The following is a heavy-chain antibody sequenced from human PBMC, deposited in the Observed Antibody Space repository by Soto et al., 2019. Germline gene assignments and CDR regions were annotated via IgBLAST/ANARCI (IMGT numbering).Heavy chain of an antibody. CDR2: IYYSGST. D-gene: IGHD3-22*01. CDR3: ARVPTYYYDSSGPSGYFDY. V-gene: IGHV4-31*03. J-gene: IGHJ4*02. CDR1: GGSISSGGYY. Sequence: SETLSLTCTVSGGSISSGGYYWSWIRQHPGKGLEWIGYIYYSGSTYYNPSLKSRVTISVDTSKNQFSLKLSSVTAADTAVYYCARVPTYYYDSSGPSGYFDYWGQGTLVTVSS.